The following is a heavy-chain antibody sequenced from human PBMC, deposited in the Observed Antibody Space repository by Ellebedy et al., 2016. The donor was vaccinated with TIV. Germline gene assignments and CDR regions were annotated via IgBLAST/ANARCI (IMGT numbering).Heavy chain of an antibody. CDR1: GGSISSSSYY. CDR2: IYYSGST. D-gene: IGHD4-17*01. Sequence: MPSETLSLTCTVSGGSISSSSYYWSWIRQPPGKGLEWIGYIYYSGSTNYNPSLKSRVTISVDTSKNQFSLKLNSVTAADTAVYYCARLNIDGDYFDYWGQGTLVTVSS. V-gene: IGHV4-61*01. J-gene: IGHJ4*02. CDR3: ARLNIDGDYFDY.